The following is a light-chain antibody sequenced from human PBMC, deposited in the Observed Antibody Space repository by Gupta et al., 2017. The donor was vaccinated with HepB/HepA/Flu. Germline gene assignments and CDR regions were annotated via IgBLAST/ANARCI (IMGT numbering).Light chain of an antibody. V-gene: IGKV1-39*01. CDR2: AAS. CDR3: QQSYGTPWT. Sequence: DIQMTQSPSSLSASVGDRVTITCRASQGISSYLNWYQQKPGKAPKLLIYAASSLQSGVPSRFSGRGSGTDFTLTISSLQPEDFATYSGQQSYGTPWTCGQGTKVEIE. CDR1: QGISSY. J-gene: IGKJ1*01.